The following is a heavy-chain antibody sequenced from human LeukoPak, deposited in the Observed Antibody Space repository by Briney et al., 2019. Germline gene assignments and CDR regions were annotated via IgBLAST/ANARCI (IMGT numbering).Heavy chain of an antibody. CDR3: AEESSVYCTDGVCSLDY. V-gene: IGHV3-9*01. J-gene: IGHJ4*02. CDR2: ISWDSANI. CDR1: GFNFDGNA. D-gene: IGHD2-8*01. Sequence: PGRSLRLSCAASGFNFDGNAMHWVRQVPGKGLEWVSGISWDSANIGYADSVKGRFTISRDNTKDSLYLQMNSLRAEDTALYYCAEESSVYCTDGVCSLDYWGQGSLVTVSS.